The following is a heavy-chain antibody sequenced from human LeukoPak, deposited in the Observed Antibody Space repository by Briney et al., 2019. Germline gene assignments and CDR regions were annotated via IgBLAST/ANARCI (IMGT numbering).Heavy chain of an antibody. CDR2: INPSGGST. CDR1: GYTFITYY. J-gene: IGHJ4*02. CDR3: ARVYNWNGYFDF. V-gene: IGHV1-46*01. Sequence: ASVKVSCKASGYTFITYYIHWVRQAPGQGLEWMGVINPSGGSTTYAQKFQGRVTMTRDTSTSTVHMDPSSLRSEDTAVYYCARVYNWNGYFDFWGQGTLVTVSS. D-gene: IGHD1-1*01.